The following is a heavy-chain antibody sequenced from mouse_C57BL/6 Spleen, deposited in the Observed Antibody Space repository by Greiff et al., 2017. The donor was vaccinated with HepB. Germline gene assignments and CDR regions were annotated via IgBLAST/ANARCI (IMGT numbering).Heavy chain of an antibody. D-gene: IGHD4-1*01. J-gene: IGHJ1*03. V-gene: IGHV1-72*01. Sequence: QVQLQQSGAELVKPGASVKLSCKASGYTFTSYWMHWVKQGPGRGLEWIGRIDPNSGGTKYNEKFKSKATLTVDKPSSPAYMQLSSLTSEDSAVYYCARGAGTSYWYFDVWGTGTTVTVSS. CDR1: GYTFTSYW. CDR3: ARGAGTSYWYFDV. CDR2: IDPNSGGT.